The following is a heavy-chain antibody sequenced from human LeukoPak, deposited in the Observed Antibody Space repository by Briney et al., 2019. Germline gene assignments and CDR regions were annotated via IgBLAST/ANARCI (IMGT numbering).Heavy chain of an antibody. CDR2: INHSGST. V-gene: IGHV4-34*01. J-gene: IGHJ1*01. Sequence: SETLSLTCAVYGGSFSGYYWSWIRQSPGKGLEGIGEINHSGSTNYNPSLKSRVTISVDTSKNQFSLKLSSVTAADTAVYYCARGPRRIAAAGTVRLRYFQHWGQGTLVTVSS. CDR3: ARGPRRIAAAGTVRLRYFQH. D-gene: IGHD6-13*01. CDR1: GGSFSGYY.